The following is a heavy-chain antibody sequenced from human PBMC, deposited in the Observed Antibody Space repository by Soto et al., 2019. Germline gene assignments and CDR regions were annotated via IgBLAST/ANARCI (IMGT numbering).Heavy chain of an antibody. CDR2: IYYSGST. CDR3: ARRYSSAFDI. J-gene: IGHJ3*02. D-gene: IGHD6-13*01. CDR1: GGSISSYY. V-gene: IGHV4-59*08. Sequence: XXTLSLTCTVSGGSISSYYWXWIRQPPGKGLEWIGYIYYSGSTNYNPSLKSRVTISVDTSKNQFSLKLSSVTAADTAVYYCARRYSSAFDIWGQGTMVTVSS.